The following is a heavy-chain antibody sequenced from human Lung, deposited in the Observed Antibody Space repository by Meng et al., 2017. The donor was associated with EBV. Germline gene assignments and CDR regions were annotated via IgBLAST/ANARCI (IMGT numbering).Heavy chain of an antibody. V-gene: IGHV4-31*01. CDR3: ARAVDTGYFDY. CDR1: GGSISSGGHY. D-gene: IGHD3-10*01. CDR2: IYYSGST. Sequence: QVQLQESGPGLVTPSQTLSLNCTVSGGSISSGGHYWSWIRQHSGKGLECIGYIYYSGSTYYQPSLKSLVSISVATSNNQFSLKLSSVTAADTAVYYCARAVDTGYFDYWGQGTLVTVSS. J-gene: IGHJ4*02.